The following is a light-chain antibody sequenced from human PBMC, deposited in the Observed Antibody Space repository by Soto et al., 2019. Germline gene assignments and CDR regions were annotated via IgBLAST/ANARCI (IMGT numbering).Light chain of an antibody. CDR1: QSVLYNSNNKNY. CDR3: QQYRSSPFT. J-gene: IGKJ3*01. V-gene: IGKV4-1*01. Sequence: DIVMTQSPDSLAVSLGERATINCKSSQSVLYNSNNKNYLAWYQQKPGQAPKMVIYWASTRESGVPDRFSGRGSGTNFALTVRSLQAEDVAVYCCQQYRSSPFTFGPGTKVDIK. CDR2: WAS.